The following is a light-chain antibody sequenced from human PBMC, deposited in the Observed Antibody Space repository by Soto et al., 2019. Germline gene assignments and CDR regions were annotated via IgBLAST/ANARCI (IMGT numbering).Light chain of an antibody. CDR3: QSYDSTLSARYV. V-gene: IGLV1-40*01. Sequence: QAVVTQPPSVSGAPGQRVTICCTGSSSNIGAGYDVHWYQQRPGAAPKLLISANINRPSGVPDRFSGSKSGTSASLAITGLQADDEGDYYCQSYDSTLSARYVFGTGTKLTVL. CDR2: ANI. J-gene: IGLJ1*01. CDR1: SSNIGAGYD.